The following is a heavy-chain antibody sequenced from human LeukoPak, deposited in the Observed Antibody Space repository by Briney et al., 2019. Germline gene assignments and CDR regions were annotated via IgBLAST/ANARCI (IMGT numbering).Heavy chain of an antibody. V-gene: IGHV3-30-3*01. D-gene: IGHD3-22*01. J-gene: IGHJ4*02. CDR2: ISYDGSNK. CDR3: ARDLPRYYDSSGYGFDY. CDR1: GFTFSSYA. Sequence: GGSLRLSCAASGFTFSSYAMHWVRQAPGKGLEWVAVISYDGSNKYYADSVKGRFTISRDNSKNTLYLQMNSLRAEDTAVYYCARDLPRYYDSSGYGFDYWGQGTLVTVSS.